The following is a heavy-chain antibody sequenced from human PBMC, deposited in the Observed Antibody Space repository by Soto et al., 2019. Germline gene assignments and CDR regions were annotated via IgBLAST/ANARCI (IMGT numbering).Heavy chain of an antibody. Sequence: QVQLQASGPGLVKPSETLSLTCTVSGASMNSYHWSWIRQPAGKRLEWIGHIHSSGSTNYNPSLKSRVTMSVDTSKNQFSLRLMSLTAADTAVYYCARDQGVAAAGITWFDPWGQGSLVTVSS. J-gene: IGHJ5*02. CDR1: GASMNSYH. CDR3: ARDQGVAAAGITWFDP. V-gene: IGHV4-4*07. D-gene: IGHD6-13*01. CDR2: IHSSGST.